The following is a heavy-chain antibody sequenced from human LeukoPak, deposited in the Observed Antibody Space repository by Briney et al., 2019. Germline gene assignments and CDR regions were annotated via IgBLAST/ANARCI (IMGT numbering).Heavy chain of an antibody. CDR2: IYSDNT. CDR1: GFTVSSNS. V-gene: IGHV3-53*01. J-gene: IGHJ4*02. Sequence: GGSLRLSCTVSGFTVSSNSMSWVRQAPGEGLEWVSFIYSDNTHYSDSVKGRFTITSNNSNNTLYLQMNSLRAEDTAVYYCARRAGAYSHPYDYWGQGTLVTVSS. CDR3: ARRAGAYSHPYDY. D-gene: IGHD4/OR15-4a*01.